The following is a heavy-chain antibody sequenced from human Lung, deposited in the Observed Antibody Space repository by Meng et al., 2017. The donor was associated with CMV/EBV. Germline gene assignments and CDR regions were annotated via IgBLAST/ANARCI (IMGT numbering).Heavy chain of an antibody. CDR3: TTDLAGISGNH. J-gene: IGHJ5*02. D-gene: IGHD2/OR15-2a*01. CDR1: GFTFSAGW. V-gene: IGHV3-15*01. CDR2: IKRKDEDETT. Sequence: GESLKISCAASGFTFSAGWMSWVRQAPGKGLEWIARIKRKDEDETTDYAAPVRGRFTILRDDSRSMVYLQMHSLKTEDTAVYYCTTDLAGISGNHWGQGTLVTVSS.